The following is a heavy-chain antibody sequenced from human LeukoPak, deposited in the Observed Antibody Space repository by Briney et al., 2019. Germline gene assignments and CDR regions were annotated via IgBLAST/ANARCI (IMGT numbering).Heavy chain of an antibody. CDR3: ARVSDGYNYSPFDY. D-gene: IGHD5-24*01. CDR1: GGSIRSDY. CDR2: IYNSGNT. V-gene: IGHV4-59*01. Sequence: SETLSLTCTVSGGSIRSDYGSWIRQPPGKGVGGSGYIYNSGNTKYNPSLKRRVTISLETPKNQFALKLSSVTAADTAVYYCARVSDGYNYSPFDYWGQGTLVTVSS. J-gene: IGHJ4*02.